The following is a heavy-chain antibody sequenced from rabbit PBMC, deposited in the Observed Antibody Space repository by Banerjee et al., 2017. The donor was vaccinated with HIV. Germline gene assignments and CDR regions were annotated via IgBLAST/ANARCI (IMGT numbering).Heavy chain of an antibody. V-gene: IGHV1S45*01. Sequence: QQQLVESGGGLVKPGASLTLTCTASGIDFSSSYWTCWVRQAPGKGLEWIGCIDVGNGNTYYASWAKGRFTISKTSSTTVTLQMTSLTAADTATYFCARDPYAINSYHYNLWGPGTLVTVS. CDR2: IDVGNGNT. J-gene: IGHJ4*01. D-gene: IGHD8-1*01. CDR1: GIDFSSSYW. CDR3: ARDPYAINSYHYNL.